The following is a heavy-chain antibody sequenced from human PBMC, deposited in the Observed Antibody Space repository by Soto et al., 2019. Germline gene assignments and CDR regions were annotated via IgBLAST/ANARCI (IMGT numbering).Heavy chain of an antibody. V-gene: IGHV1-3*05. J-gene: IGHJ5*02. CDR3: ARDRGYTYGYWGWFDP. D-gene: IGHD5-18*01. CDR1: GYTFTDSA. CDR2: INAGNGDT. Sequence: QVHFVQSGAEEKKPGASVKVSCKASGYTFTDSAIHWVRQAPGQRLEWMGWINAGNGDTKYSQKFQGRVTITRDTXAXXAYMELSSLKSEDTAVYYCARDRGYTYGYWGWFDPWGQGTLVTVSS.